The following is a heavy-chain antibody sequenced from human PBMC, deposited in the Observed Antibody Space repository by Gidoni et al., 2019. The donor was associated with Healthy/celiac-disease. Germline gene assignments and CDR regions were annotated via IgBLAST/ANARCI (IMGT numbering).Heavy chain of an antibody. V-gene: IGHV3-11*01. Sequence: QVQLVESGGGLVKPGGTLILSCAASGFTFSDYYMSGIRQAPGKGLEWVSYISSSGITIYYADAVKGRFTISRDNAKNSLYLQMNSLRAEDTAVYYCARVAVYDFWSGYNPYFDYWGQGTLVTVSS. CDR3: ARVAVYDFWSGYNPYFDY. CDR1: GFTFSDYY. J-gene: IGHJ4*02. CDR2: ISSSGITI. D-gene: IGHD3-3*01.